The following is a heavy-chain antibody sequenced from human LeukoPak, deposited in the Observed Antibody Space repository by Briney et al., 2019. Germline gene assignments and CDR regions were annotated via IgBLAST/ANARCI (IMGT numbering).Heavy chain of an antibody. CDR1: GFAVSSNY. CDR2: ISGSGGST. J-gene: IGHJ4*02. D-gene: IGHD3-3*01. CDR3: AKEEWLLAVYFDY. Sequence: GGSLRLSCAASGFAVSSNYMSWVRQAPGKGLEWVSTISGSGGSTYYADSVKGQLTISRDNSKNTLYLQMNSLRAEDTAVYYCAKEEWLLAVYFDYWGQGTLVTVSS. V-gene: IGHV3-23*01.